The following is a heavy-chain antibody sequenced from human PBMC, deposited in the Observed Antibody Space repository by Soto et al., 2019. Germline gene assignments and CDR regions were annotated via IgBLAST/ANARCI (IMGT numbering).Heavy chain of an antibody. CDR3: ARTLYGDNVDY. D-gene: IGHD4-17*01. CDR1: GYTFTSYD. CDR2: MNPNSGNT. V-gene: IGHV1-8*01. Sequence: QVQLVQSGAEVKKPGASVKVSCKASGYTFTSYDINWVRQATGQGHEWMRWMNPNSGNTGNEQKIQGRVTMTKNTSISTAYMELSSLRSEDTAVYYCARTLYGDNVDYWGQGTLVTVSS. J-gene: IGHJ4*02.